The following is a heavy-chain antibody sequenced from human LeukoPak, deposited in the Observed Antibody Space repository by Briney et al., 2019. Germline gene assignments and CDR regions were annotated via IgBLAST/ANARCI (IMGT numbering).Heavy chain of an antibody. V-gene: IGHV1-2*02. CDR2: FNPNSGGT. D-gene: IGHD3-9*01. Sequence: GASVKVSCKASGYTFTDYYMHWVRQAPGQGLEWMGWFNPNSGGTIYAQKFQGRVTMTRDTSISTAYMELSGLRSDDTAVYYCARDLVVRYFDYYYSMDVWGQGTTVTVSS. CDR1: GYTFTDYY. J-gene: IGHJ6*02. CDR3: ARDLVVRYFDYYYSMDV.